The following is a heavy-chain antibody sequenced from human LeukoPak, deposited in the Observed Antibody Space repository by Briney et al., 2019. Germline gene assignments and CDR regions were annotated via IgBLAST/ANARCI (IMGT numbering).Heavy chain of an antibody. D-gene: IGHD2/OR15-2a*01. J-gene: IGHJ4*02. V-gene: IGHV3-7*01. CDR3: ARRNNFDY. Sequence: SGGSLRLSCAASGFTFSDYWMTWVRQAPGKGLEWVANIKEDGSVKSYVGSVKGRFTISRDNAKKSLYLQMSSLRAEDTAVYYCARRNNFDYWGQGTLVTVSS. CDR1: GFTFSDYW. CDR2: IKEDGSVK.